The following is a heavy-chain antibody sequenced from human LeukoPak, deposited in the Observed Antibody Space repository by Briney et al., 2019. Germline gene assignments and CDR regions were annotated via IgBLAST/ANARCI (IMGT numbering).Heavy chain of an antibody. CDR3: ARGQVSLWALDAFDI. V-gene: IGHV3-21*04. Sequence: PGGSLRLSCAASGFTFSSYSMNWVRQAPGKGLEWVSSISSASSYIYYTDSVRGRFTISRDNSKNTLYLQMNSLRAEDTAVYYCARGQVSLWALDAFDIWGQGTMVTVSS. CDR2: ISSASSYI. CDR1: GFTFSSYS. J-gene: IGHJ3*02. D-gene: IGHD7-27*01.